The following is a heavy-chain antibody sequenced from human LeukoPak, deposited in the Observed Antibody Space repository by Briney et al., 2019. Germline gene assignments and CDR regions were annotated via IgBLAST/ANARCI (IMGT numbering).Heavy chain of an antibody. V-gene: IGHV3-48*02. J-gene: IGHJ4*02. CDR1: GFTFSTYS. Sequence: GGSLRLSCAASGFTFSTYSMTWVRQAPGKGLEWVSYMSGDGKTIFYADSVRGRFTISRDNAKKSLYLQMNSLRDEDTAAYYCARERGNMVRGVILDYWGQGTLVTVSS. CDR3: ARERGNMVRGVILDY. D-gene: IGHD3-10*01. CDR2: MSGDGKTI.